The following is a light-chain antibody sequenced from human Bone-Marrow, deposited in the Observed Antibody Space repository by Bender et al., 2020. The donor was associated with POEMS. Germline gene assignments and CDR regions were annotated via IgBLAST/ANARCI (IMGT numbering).Light chain of an antibody. V-gene: IGLV2-14*03. CDR3: VAWDASLNGWV. J-gene: IGLJ3*02. CDR2: DVT. CDR1: TNDIGGYNF. Sequence: QSALTQPASVSGSPGQSITLSCTGTTNDIGGYNFVFWYQQHPGKAPKLIIYDVTSRPSGVPDRFSGSKSGTSASLAITGLQSDDEAIYFCVAWDASLNGWVFGGGTKLTVL.